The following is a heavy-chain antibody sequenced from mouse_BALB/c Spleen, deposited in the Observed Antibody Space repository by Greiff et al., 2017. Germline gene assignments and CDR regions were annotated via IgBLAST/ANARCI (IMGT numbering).Heavy chain of an antibody. CDR2: INPYNDGT. CDR1: GYTFTSYV. Sequence: ESGPELVKPGASVKMSCKASGYTFTSYVMHWVKQKPGQGLEWIGYINPYNDGTKYNEKFKGKATLTSDKSSSTAYMELSSLTSEDSAVYYCARESGVYAMDYWGQGTSVTVSS. V-gene: IGHV1-14*01. J-gene: IGHJ4*01. CDR3: ARESGVYAMDY.